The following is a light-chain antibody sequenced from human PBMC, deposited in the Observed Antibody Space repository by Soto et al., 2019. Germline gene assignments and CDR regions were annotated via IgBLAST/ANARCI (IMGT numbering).Light chain of an antibody. Sequence: QSVLTQPASVSGSPGQSITISCTDTSNDFGAYKYVSWYQQHPGQAPKLLIYNVSNRPSGVANRFSGYKSGNTASLTISGLQAEDEADYYCSSYTSSITPYVFGTGTKVTVL. CDR1: SNDFGAYKY. V-gene: IGLV2-14*03. J-gene: IGLJ1*01. CDR2: NVS. CDR3: SSYTSSITPYV.